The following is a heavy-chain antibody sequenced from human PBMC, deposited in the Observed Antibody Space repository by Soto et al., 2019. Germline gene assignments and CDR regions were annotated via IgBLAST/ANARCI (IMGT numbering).Heavy chain of an antibody. CDR3: ARPGTGFDY. V-gene: IGHV3-30-3*01. CDR2: ISYDGSNK. CDR1: GFTFSSYA. Sequence: GGSLRLSCAASGFTFSSYAMHWVRQAPGKGLEWVAVISYDGSNKYYADSVKGRFTISRDNAKNTLYLQMNSLRAEDTAVYYCARPGTGFDYWGQGTQVTVSS. J-gene: IGHJ4*02.